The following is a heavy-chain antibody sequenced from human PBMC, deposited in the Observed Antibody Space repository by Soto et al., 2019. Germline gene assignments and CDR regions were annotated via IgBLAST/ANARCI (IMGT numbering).Heavy chain of an antibody. Sequence: GGSLRLSCAASGFTFSDHYMDWVRQAPGKGLEWVGRTRNKANSYTTEYAASVKGRFTISRDDSKNSLYLQMNSLKTEDTAVYYCARVRPYYDFWSGYDAFDIWGQGTMVTVSS. D-gene: IGHD3-3*01. CDR1: GFTFSDHY. V-gene: IGHV3-72*01. CDR3: ARVRPYYDFWSGYDAFDI. CDR2: TRNKANSYTT. J-gene: IGHJ3*02.